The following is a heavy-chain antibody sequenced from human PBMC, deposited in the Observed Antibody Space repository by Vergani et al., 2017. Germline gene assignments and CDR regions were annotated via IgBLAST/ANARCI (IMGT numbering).Heavy chain of an antibody. V-gene: IGHV4-39*01. CDR2: LYYRGNS. CDR3: ATAGAAYCRGASCYDFFEY. CDR1: GASVSSSVSSSGYY. J-gene: IGHJ4*02. D-gene: IGHD2-15*01. Sequence: QVRLQESGPGLVKPSETLSLTCTVSGASVSSSVSSSGYYWGWLRQPPGKGLEWIASLYYRGNSYYSPSLRSRLTISVDTSKNQFSLRLNSVTAADTAVYYCATAGAAYCRGASCYDFFEYWGQGTLVTVAS.